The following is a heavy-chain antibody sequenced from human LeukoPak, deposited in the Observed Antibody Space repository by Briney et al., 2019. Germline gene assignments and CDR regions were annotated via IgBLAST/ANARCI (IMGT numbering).Heavy chain of an antibody. J-gene: IGHJ4*02. CDR1: GGSISSYY. CDR2: IYYSGST. V-gene: IGHV4-59*01. CDR3: ARRYGSGSSGTFDY. Sequence: PSETLSLTCTVSGGSISSYYWSWIRQPPGKGLEWIGYIYYSGSTNYNPSLKSRVTISVDTSKNQFSLKLSSVTAADTAVYYCARRYGSGSSGTFDYWGQGTLVTVSS. D-gene: IGHD3-10*01.